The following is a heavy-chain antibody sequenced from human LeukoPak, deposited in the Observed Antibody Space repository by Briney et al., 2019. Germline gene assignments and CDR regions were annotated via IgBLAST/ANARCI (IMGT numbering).Heavy chain of an antibody. Sequence: GSLRLSCAASGFTFSSYGMYWVRQAPGKGLGWVAFIRYDGSNKYYADSVKGRFTISRDNSKNTLYLQMNSLRVEDTAVYYCARIAAAGTGYFDYWGQGTLVTVSS. CDR3: ARIAAAGTGYFDY. CDR1: GFTFSSYG. D-gene: IGHD6-13*01. V-gene: IGHV3-30*02. CDR2: IRYDGSNK. J-gene: IGHJ4*02.